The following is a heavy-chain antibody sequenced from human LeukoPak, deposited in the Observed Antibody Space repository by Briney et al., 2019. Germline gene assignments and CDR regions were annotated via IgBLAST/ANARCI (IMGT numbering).Heavy chain of an antibody. D-gene: IGHD2-2*02. CDR3: ARDRYCTSTSCYMPTHY. V-gene: IGHV4-34*01. CDR2: INHPGST. Sequence: IPSETLSLTCAVYGGSFSGYYWSWIRQPPGKGLEWIGEINHPGSTNYNPSLESRVTISVDTSKNQFSLKLSSVTAADTAVYYCARDRYCTSTSCYMPTHYWGQGTLVTVSS. J-gene: IGHJ4*02. CDR1: GGSFSGYY.